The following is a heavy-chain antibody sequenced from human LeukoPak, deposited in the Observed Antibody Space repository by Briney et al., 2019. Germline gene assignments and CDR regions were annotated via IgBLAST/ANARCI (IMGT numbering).Heavy chain of an antibody. J-gene: IGHJ4*02. CDR1: GYNFTTYC. CDR2: IYPGDSDT. CDR3: ARLLRNIAAAVYFFDY. D-gene: IGHD6-13*01. Sequence: GESLKISCEGSGYNFTTYCIGWVRQMPGKGLEWMGIIYPGDSDTRYSPSFQGQVTISADKSISTAYLQWSSLKASDTAMYYCARLLRNIAAAVYFFDYWGQGTLVTVSS. V-gene: IGHV5-51*01.